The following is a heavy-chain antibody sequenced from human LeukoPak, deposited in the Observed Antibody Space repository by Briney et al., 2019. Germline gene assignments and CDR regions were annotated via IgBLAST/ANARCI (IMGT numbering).Heavy chain of an antibody. V-gene: IGHV1-18*01. J-gene: IGHJ6*03. CDR1: GYTFTSYG. Sequence: GASVKVSCKASGYTFTSYGISWVRQAPGQGLEWMGWISSYNANTNYAQKLQGRVTMTTDTSTSTAYMELRSLRSEDTAVYYCAAGSRAYSSYYYYMDVWGKGTTVTVSS. CDR3: AAGSRAYSSYYYYMDV. D-gene: IGHD2-21*01. CDR2: ISSYNANT.